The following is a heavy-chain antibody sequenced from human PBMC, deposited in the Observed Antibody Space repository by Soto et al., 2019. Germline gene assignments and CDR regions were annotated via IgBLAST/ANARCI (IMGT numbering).Heavy chain of an antibody. CDR3: ARGSAFSQSYFDY. CDR1: GGSFSGYY. Sequence: SETLSLTCAVYGGSFSGYYWSWIRQPPGKGLEWIGEINHSGSTNYNPSLKSRVTISVDTSKNQFSLKLSSVTAADTAVYYCARGSAFSQSYFDYWGQGTLVTVSS. CDR2: INHSGST. D-gene: IGHD3-3*02. J-gene: IGHJ4*02. V-gene: IGHV4-34*01.